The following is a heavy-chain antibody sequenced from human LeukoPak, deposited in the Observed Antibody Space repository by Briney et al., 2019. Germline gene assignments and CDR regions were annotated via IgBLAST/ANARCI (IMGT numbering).Heavy chain of an antibody. V-gene: IGHV3-9*01. J-gene: IGHJ3*02. CDR3: AKPSSGYLIASGAFDI. Sequence: GRSLRLSCAASGFTFEDYAMHWVRQAPGKGLEWVSGITWNSGSTAYADSVKGRFTISRDNAKNSLYLQMNSLRPEDTALYYRAKPSSGYLIASGAFDIWGQGTMVTVSS. D-gene: IGHD3-22*01. CDR2: ITWNSGST. CDR1: GFTFEDYA.